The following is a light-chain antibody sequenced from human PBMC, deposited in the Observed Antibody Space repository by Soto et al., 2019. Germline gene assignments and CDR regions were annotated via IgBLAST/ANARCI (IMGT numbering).Light chain of an antibody. J-gene: IGLJ2*01. V-gene: IGLV2-8*01. CDR1: GSDIAVYDF. CDR3: SSFAGDNTLV. CDR2: EVY. Sequence: QSALTQPPSASGSPGQSVTISCAGTGSDIAVYDFVSWYQQHPDKAPKLIIYEVYKRPSGVPDRFSASKSGNTASLTVSGLQAEDEADYYGSSFAGDNTLVFGGGTKLTVL.